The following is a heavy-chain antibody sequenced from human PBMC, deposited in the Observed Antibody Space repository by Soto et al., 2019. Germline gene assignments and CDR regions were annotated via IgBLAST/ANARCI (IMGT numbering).Heavy chain of an antibody. J-gene: IGHJ4*02. Sequence: PSETLSLTCIVSGGSVYSNGHYWSWIRQPPGKGLEWIGSIDNNGVTNYNSSLKSRVTISRDTSKNQFSLRLTSVTAADTAVYYCGKILVGATGHTDADSWGPGTLVTVSS. D-gene: IGHD2-15*01. CDR1: GGSVYSNGHY. CDR3: GKILVGATGHTDADS. CDR2: IDNNGVT. V-gene: IGHV4-39*01.